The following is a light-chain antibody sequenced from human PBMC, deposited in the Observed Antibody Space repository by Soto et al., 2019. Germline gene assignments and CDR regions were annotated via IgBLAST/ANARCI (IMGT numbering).Light chain of an antibody. Sequence: EILLTQSPGTLSLSPGERATLSCRASQSVPKNFLAWYQQEPGQAPRLLIYGPSSRATGIPDRFSGSGSGTDFTLTISRLEPEDFAVYYCHQYATSPQTFGQGTKVDIK. V-gene: IGKV3-20*01. CDR2: GPS. CDR3: HQYATSPQT. J-gene: IGKJ1*01. CDR1: QSVPKNF.